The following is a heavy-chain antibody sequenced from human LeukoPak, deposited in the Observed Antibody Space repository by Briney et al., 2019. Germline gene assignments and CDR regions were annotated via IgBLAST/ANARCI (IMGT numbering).Heavy chain of an antibody. Sequence: ASVKVSCKASGYTFTGYYMHWVRQAPGQGLEGMGWINPNSGGTNYAQKFQGRVTMTRDTSISTAYMELSRLRSDDTAVYYCAREVQLWLEGGDYWGQGTLVTVSP. J-gene: IGHJ4*02. V-gene: IGHV1-2*02. CDR2: INPNSGGT. D-gene: IGHD5-18*01. CDR3: AREVQLWLEGGDY. CDR1: GYTFTGYY.